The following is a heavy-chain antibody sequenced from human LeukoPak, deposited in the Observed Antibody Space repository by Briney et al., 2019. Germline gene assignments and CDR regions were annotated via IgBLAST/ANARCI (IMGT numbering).Heavy chain of an antibody. D-gene: IGHD2-21*02. V-gene: IGHV3-33*06. CDR2: IWYDGSNK. Sequence: GGSLRLSCAASGFTFSSYGMHWVRQAPGKGLEWVAVIWYDGSNKYYADSVKGRFTISRDNSKNTLYLQMNGLRAEDTAVYYCAKDSGIVVVTFYFDYWGQGTLVTVSS. J-gene: IGHJ4*02. CDR3: AKDSGIVVVTFYFDY. CDR1: GFTFSSYG.